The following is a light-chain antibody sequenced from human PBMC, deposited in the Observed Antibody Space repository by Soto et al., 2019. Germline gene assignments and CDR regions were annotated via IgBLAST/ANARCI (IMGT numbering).Light chain of an antibody. CDR3: QQYGISHRT. CDR2: GAS. Sequence: EIVLTQSPGTLSLSPGERATLSCRASQSVSSSYLAWYQQKPGQAPRLLIYGASSRATGIPDRFSGSGSGTDFTLTISRLEPEDFAVFYCQQYGISHRTFVQGTKVELK. CDR1: QSVSSSY. V-gene: IGKV3-20*01. J-gene: IGKJ1*01.